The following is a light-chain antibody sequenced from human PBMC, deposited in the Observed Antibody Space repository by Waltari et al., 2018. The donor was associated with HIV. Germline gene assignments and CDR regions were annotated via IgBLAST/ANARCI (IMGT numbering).Light chain of an antibody. CDR3: QQTYTIPPT. CDR1: QNVFYSSNNRNY. Sequence: DIVMTQSPDSLAVSLAERATITCKSSQNVFYSSNNRNYFSWYQQKAGQPPKLIIYCASSRQSGVPERFSGSGSGTDFTLTISSLQAEDVAVYFCQQTYTIPPTFGGGTKVEIK. CDR2: CAS. J-gene: IGKJ4*01. V-gene: IGKV4-1*01.